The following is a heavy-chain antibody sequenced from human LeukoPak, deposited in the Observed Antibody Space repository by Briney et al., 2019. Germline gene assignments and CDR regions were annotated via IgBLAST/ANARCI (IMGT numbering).Heavy chain of an antibody. V-gene: IGHV3-15*01. CDR3: TTARLRFLEWLLLNYDY. Sequence: PGGSLRLSCITSGFAFNTYAMHWVRQAPGKGLEWVGRIKSKTDGGTTDYAAPVKGRFTISRDDSKNTLYLQMNSLKTEDTAVYYCTTARLRFLEWLLLNYDYWGQGTLVTVSS. J-gene: IGHJ4*02. CDR1: GFAFNTYA. CDR2: IKSKTDGGTT. D-gene: IGHD3-3*01.